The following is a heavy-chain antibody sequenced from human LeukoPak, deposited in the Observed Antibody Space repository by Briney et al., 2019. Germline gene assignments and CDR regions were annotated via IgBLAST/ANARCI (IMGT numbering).Heavy chain of an antibody. Sequence: ASVKVSCKASGYTFTGYYMHWVRQAPGQGLEWMGWINPNSGGTDYAQKFQGRVTMTRDTSISTAYMELSRLRSDDTAVYYCARVALDSNGYYYVWRGAEDDAFDIWGQGTMVTVSS. CDR1: GYTFTGYY. D-gene: IGHD3-22*01. CDR2: INPNSGGT. CDR3: ARVALDSNGYYYVWRGAEDDAFDI. V-gene: IGHV1-2*02. J-gene: IGHJ3*02.